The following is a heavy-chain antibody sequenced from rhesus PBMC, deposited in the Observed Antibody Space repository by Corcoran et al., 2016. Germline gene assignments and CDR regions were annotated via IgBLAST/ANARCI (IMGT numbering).Heavy chain of an antibody. CDR2: MKRKAVGDTA. CDR1: GFTFSNSW. Sequence: EVQLVESGGGLAKPGGSLRLSCAASGFTFSNSWMSWVRQAPGKGLYWVARMKRKAVGDTADYAASVQGTFSISRDDSKNTLYLQMNSLKTEDTAVYYCTTSTPFYLDYWGQGVLVTVSS. J-gene: IGHJ4*01. CDR3: TTSTPFYLDY. V-gene: IGHV3-30*02.